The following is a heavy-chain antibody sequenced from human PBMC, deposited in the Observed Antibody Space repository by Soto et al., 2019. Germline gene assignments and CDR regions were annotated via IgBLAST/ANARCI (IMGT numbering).Heavy chain of an antibody. CDR2: ISSSSSYI. CDR1: GFTFSSYS. D-gene: IGHD1-20*01. V-gene: IGHV3-21*01. Sequence: GGSLRLSCAASGFTFSSYSMNWVRQAPGKGLEWVSSISSSSSYIYYADSVKGRFTISRDNAKNSLYLQMNSLGAEDTAVYYCARDNWNDDYFDYWGQGTLVTVSS. CDR3: ARDNWNDDYFDY. J-gene: IGHJ4*02.